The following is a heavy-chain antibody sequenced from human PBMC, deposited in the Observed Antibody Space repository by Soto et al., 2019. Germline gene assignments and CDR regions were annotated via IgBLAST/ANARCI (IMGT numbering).Heavy chain of an antibody. Sequence: QVQLQESGPGLVKPSQTLSRTCNVSGASISSGTSYWTWIRQHPGEGLEWIGHIYFTGATYSNPSLRSRLTMSVDTSKNQFSLKLTSVTAADTATYYCASIPRRGYSYGIDYWGQGTLVTVSS. D-gene: IGHD2-21*02. CDR3: ASIPRRGYSYGIDY. V-gene: IGHV4-31*03. CDR1: GASISSGTSY. J-gene: IGHJ4*02. CDR2: IYFTGAT.